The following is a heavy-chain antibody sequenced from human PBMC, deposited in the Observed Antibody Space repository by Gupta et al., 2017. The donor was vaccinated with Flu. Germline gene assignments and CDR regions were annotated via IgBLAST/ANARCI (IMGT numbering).Heavy chain of an antibody. CDR3: VKSGWEELTRII. V-gene: IGHV3-64D*06. J-gene: IGHJ4*02. CDR2: ITSHGSNT. D-gene: IGHD1-26*01. Sequence: EVHLVESGGGLVQVGESLRLSCSASGFTFSGSAMHWVRQAPGKGLEFVSAITSHGSNTYYADSVTGRFSISRDNSNNMVYLQLSSLRLEDTATYYCVKSGWEELTRIIWGQGTLVTVSS. CDR1: GFTFSGSA.